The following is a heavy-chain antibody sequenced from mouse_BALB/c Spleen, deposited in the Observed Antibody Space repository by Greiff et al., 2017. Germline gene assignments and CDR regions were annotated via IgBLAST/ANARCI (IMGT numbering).Heavy chain of an antibody. CDR2: IDPANGNT. D-gene: IGHD1-1*01. J-gene: IGHJ1*01. CDR1: GFNIKDTY. Sequence: EVQLVESGAELVKPGASVKLSCTASGFNIKDTYMHWVKQRPEQGLEWIGRIDPANGNTKYDPKFQGKATITADTSSNTVYLQLSSLTSEDTAVYYCARPPFYGSSYDFDVWGAGTTVTVSS. V-gene: IGHV14-3*02. CDR3: ARPPFYGSSYDFDV.